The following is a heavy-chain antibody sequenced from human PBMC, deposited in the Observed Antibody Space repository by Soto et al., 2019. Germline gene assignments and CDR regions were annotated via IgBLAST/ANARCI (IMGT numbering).Heavy chain of an antibody. D-gene: IGHD3-9*01. CDR3: ARVVRYLALYYGMDV. CDR1: GGTFSSYA. CDR2: IIPIFGTA. Sequence: SVKVSCKASGGTFSSYAISWVRQAPGQGLEWMGGIIPIFGTANYAQKFQGRVTITADESTSTAYMELSSLRSDDTAVYYCARVVRYLALYYGMDVWGQGTTVTVSS. J-gene: IGHJ6*02. V-gene: IGHV1-69*13.